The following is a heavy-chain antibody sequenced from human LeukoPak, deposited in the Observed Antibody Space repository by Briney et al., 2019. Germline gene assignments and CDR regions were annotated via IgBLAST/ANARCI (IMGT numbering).Heavy chain of an antibody. CDR3: ARPGLVGSSSWYYFDY. D-gene: IGHD6-13*01. CDR1: GGSISTYY. Sequence: SETLSLTCTVSGGSISTYYWSWIRQPPGKGLEWIGFIDYSGGTNYNPSLKSRVTISVDTSKNQFSLKLSSVTAADTAVYYCARPGLVGSSSWYYFDYWGQGTLVTVSS. V-gene: IGHV4-59*01. J-gene: IGHJ4*02. CDR2: IDYSGGT.